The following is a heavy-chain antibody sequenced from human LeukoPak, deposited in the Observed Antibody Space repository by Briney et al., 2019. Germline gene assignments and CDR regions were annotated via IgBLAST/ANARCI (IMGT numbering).Heavy chain of an antibody. J-gene: IGHJ4*02. Sequence: GGSLRLSCAASGFTFSSYWMHWVRQAPGKGLEWVSGISWNSGSIGYADSVKGRFTISRDNAKNSLYLQMNSLRAEDTALYYCAKDMGPDTAMVKGQFDYWGQGTLVTVSS. CDR1: GFTFSSYW. V-gene: IGHV3-9*01. CDR3: AKDMGPDTAMVKGQFDY. D-gene: IGHD5-18*01. CDR2: ISWNSGSI.